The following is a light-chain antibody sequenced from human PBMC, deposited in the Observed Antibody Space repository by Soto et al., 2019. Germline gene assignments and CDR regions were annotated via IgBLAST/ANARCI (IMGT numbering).Light chain of an antibody. Sequence: DIQMTQSPSTLSASVGDRVTITCRASQSISSWLAWYQQKPGKAPKLLLYKASSLESGVPSRFSGSGSGTEFTLTISSLQPNDFATYYCQQYNSYGVTFGPGNKVDIK. J-gene: IGKJ3*01. CDR1: QSISSW. V-gene: IGKV1-5*03. CDR3: QQYNSYGVT. CDR2: KAS.